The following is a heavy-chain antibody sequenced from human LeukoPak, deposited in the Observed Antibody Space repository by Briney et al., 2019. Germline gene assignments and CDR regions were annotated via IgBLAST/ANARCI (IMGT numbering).Heavy chain of an antibody. CDR1: GGSISSYY. V-gene: IGHV4-59*01. J-gene: IGHJ3*02. CDR2: IYYSGST. CDR3: ARADWYPGGAFDI. D-gene: IGHD3-9*01. Sequence: PSETLSLTCTVSGGSISSYYWSWIRQPPGKGLEWIGYIYYSGSTNYNPSLKSRVTISVDTSKNQFSLKLSSVTAADTAVYYCARADWYPGGAFDIWGQGTTVTVSS.